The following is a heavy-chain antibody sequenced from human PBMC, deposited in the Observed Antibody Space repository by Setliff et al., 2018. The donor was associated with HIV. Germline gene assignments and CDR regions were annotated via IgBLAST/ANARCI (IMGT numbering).Heavy chain of an antibody. D-gene: IGHD6-19*01. CDR3: ARSGWHDAFDI. J-gene: IGHJ3*02. CDR2: IIPIFGKA. V-gene: IGHV1-69*13. CDR1: GGTFSSYA. Sequence: SVKVSCKASGGTFSSYAINWVRQAPGQGLEWMGGIIPIFGKANYAQKFQGRVTITADESTNTAYMEMSSLRSEDTAVYYCARSGWHDAFDIWGQGTMVTVSS.